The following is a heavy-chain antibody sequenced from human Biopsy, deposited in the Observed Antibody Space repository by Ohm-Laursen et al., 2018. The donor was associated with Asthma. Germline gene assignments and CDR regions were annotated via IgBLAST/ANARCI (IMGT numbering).Heavy chain of an antibody. CDR1: GFTFSRYV. Sequence: SLRLSCAASGFTFSRYVMHWVRQAPGKGLEWVAVISNDGKNEYYGDSVKGRFTISRDKSKSTLYLQLSSLRAEDTAVYFCAGEPIKATYFYGMDVWGQGTTVTVSS. CDR2: ISNDGKNE. J-gene: IGHJ6*02. D-gene: IGHD3-9*01. V-gene: IGHV3-30*04. CDR3: AGEPIKATYFYGMDV.